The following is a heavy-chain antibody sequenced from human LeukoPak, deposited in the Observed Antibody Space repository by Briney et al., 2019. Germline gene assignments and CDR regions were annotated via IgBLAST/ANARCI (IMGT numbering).Heavy chain of an antibody. D-gene: IGHD4-23*01. CDR3: ARDLGGGNDAFDI. Sequence: SETLSLTCAVYGGSFSGYYWSWIRQPPGKGLGWIGYIYYSGSTYYNPSLKSRVTISVDTSKNQFSLKLSSVTAADTAVYYCARDLGGGNDAFDIWGQGTMVTVSS. CDR2: IYYSGST. V-gene: IGHV4-34*09. CDR1: GGSFSGYY. J-gene: IGHJ3*02.